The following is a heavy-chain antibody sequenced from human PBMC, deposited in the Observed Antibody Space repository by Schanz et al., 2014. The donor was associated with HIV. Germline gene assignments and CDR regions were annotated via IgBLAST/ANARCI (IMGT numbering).Heavy chain of an antibody. CDR1: GASFSGSY. CDR2: IYTSGST. J-gene: IGHJ6*02. V-gene: IGHV4-59*10. D-gene: IGHD5-18*01. Sequence: QVQLQQWGAGLLKPSETLSLTCAVYGASFSGSYWSWIRQPAGKGLEWIGRIYTSGSTNYNPSLKRRVPMSVDTSKNQFSRGVRSVTAADTAVYYCARNWAGYKLGYSPYYYGMDVWGQGTTVTVSS. CDR3: ARNWAGYKLGYSPYYYGMDV.